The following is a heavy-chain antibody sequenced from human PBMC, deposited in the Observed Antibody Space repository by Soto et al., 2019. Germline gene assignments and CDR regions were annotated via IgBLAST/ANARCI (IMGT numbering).Heavy chain of an antibody. CDR2: ISGSGGTT. D-gene: IGHD3-10*01. CDR3: TTDPLWFGELFFSVDGMDV. V-gene: IGHV3-23*01. Sequence: GGSLRLSCAASGFTFSSYAMSWVRQAPGKGLEWVSAISGSGGTTDYAAPVKGRFTISRDDSKNTLYLQMNSLKTEDTAVYYCTTDPLWFGELFFSVDGMDVWGQGTTVTVSS. J-gene: IGHJ6*02. CDR1: GFTFSSYA.